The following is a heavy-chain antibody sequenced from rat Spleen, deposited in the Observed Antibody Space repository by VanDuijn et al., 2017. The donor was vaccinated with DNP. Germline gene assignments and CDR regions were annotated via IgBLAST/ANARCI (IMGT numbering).Heavy chain of an antibody. CDR1: GFTFSDYY. Sequence: EVQLVESGGALVQPGGSLKLSCAASGFTFSDYYMAWVRQTPTKGLEWVASINYDGGSTYYRNSVKGRFTISRDNAKSSLYLQMDSLRSEDTATYYCTTHNPFAYWGQGTLVTVSS. D-gene: IGHD1-10*01. CDR2: INYDGGST. V-gene: IGHV5-20*01. CDR3: TTHNPFAY. J-gene: IGHJ3*01.